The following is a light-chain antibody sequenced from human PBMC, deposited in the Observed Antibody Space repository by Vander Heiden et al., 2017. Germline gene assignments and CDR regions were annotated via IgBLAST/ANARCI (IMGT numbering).Light chain of an antibody. V-gene: IGKV1-9*01. J-gene: IGKJ3*01. CDR3: QQLNSYLFT. CDR1: QGISSY. CDR2: AAS. Sequence: DIQLTQSPSFLSASVGDRVTTTCRASQGISSYLAWYQQKPGKAPKLLIYAASTLQSGVPSRFSGNGSGTEFTLTISSLQPEDFATYYCQQLNSYLFTFGPGTKVDIK.